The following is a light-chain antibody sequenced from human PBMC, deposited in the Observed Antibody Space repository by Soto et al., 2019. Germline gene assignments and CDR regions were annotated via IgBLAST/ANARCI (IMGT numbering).Light chain of an antibody. J-gene: IGLJ1*01. CDR3: GSWDSSLSAYV. Sequence: QSVLTQPPSGCAAPGQKVTISCSGSSSNIGGNSVSWYEQLPGTAPKLLVYDDNKRPSGIPDRFSGSKSGTSATLGITGFQTGDEADYYCGSWDSSLSAYVFGTGTKSPS. V-gene: IGLV1-51*01. CDR2: DDN. CDR1: SSNIGGNS.